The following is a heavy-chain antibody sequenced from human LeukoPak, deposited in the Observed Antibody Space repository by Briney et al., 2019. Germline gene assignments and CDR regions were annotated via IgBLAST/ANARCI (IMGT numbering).Heavy chain of an antibody. CDR2: ISGYNGHT. CDR3: ARGSGDYDYVWGSYRYTLFDY. V-gene: IGHV1-18*01. D-gene: IGHD3-16*02. CDR1: GYIFTSYG. Sequence: ASVKVSCKASGYIFTSYGISWMRQAPGQGLEWMGWISGYNGHTKYAQKVQARVTMTTDTSTSTAYMELRSLRSDDTAVYYCARGSGDYDYVWGSYRYTLFDYWGQGTLVTVSS. J-gene: IGHJ4*02.